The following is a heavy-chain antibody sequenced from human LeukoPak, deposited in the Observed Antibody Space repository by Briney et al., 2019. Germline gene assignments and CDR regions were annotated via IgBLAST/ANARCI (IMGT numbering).Heavy chain of an antibody. CDR2: IYSGGST. Sequence: GGSLRLSCAASGFTVSSNYMNWVRQAPGKGLEWVSVIYSGGSTYYADSVKGRFTISRDSSKNSLYLQMNSLRAEDTAVYYCARAPEWRNYSDYWGQGTLVTVSS. D-gene: IGHD2-8*01. J-gene: IGHJ4*02. CDR1: GFTVSSNY. V-gene: IGHV3-53*01. CDR3: ARAPEWRNYSDY.